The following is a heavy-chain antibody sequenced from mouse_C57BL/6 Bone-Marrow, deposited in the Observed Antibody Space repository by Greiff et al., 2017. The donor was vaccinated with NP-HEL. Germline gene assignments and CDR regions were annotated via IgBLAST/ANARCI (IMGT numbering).Heavy chain of an antibody. CDR2: ISDGGSYT. CDR3: AREVTVLHYFDD. CDR1: GFTFSSYA. J-gene: IGHJ2*01. Sequence: EVKVEESGGGLVKPGGSLKLSCAASGFTFSSYAMSWVRQTPEKRLEWVATISDGGSYTYYPDNVKGRFTISRDNSKNNLYLQMSHLKSEDTAMYYCAREVTVLHYFDDWGQGTTLTVSS. V-gene: IGHV5-4*01. D-gene: IGHD1-1*01.